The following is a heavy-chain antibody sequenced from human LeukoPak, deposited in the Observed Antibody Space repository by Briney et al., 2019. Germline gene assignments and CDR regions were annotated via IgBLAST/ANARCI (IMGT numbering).Heavy chain of an antibody. CDR2: IYTSGSP. J-gene: IGHJ4*02. CDR1: GASVSSGSYY. Sequence: SQTLSLTCTVSGASVSSGSYYWSWIRQPAGKGLEWIGRIYTSGSPNYNPSLESRTTISLDTSKNQISLDLSSVTAADTAIYYCARLVNKLLFDYWGQGTLVTVSS. D-gene: IGHD2-15*01. V-gene: IGHV4-61*02. CDR3: ARLVNKLLFDY.